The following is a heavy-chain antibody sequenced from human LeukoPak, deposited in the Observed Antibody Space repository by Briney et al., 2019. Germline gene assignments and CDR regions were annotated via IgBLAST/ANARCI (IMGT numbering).Heavy chain of an antibody. Sequence: RGSLRLSCAPSGVSFKDAWMSGGREAPGKGLECGLGIKSTTDGVTTDYAAPVKGRFTISRDDSRNTLYLQLNSLKTENTALYYCTRIRGYSAYDFNYWGQGTLVTVSS. D-gene: IGHD5-12*01. CDR1: GVSFKDAW. J-gene: IGHJ4*02. CDR3: TRIRGYSAYDFNY. V-gene: IGHV3-15*01. CDR2: IKSTTDGVTT.